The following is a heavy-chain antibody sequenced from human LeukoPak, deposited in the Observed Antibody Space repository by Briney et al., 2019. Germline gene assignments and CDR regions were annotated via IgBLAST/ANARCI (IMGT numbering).Heavy chain of an antibody. D-gene: IGHD5-18*01. CDR1: GFTFSSYA. CDR2: ISYDGSNK. V-gene: IGHV3-30-3*01. Sequence: PGGSLRLSCAASGFTFSSYAMHWVRQAPGKGLEWVAVISYDGSNKYYADSVKGRFTISRDNSKNTLYLQMNSLRAEDTAVYYCARTPYNYGEYYFDYWGQGTLVTVSS. CDR3: ARTPYNYGEYYFDY. J-gene: IGHJ4*02.